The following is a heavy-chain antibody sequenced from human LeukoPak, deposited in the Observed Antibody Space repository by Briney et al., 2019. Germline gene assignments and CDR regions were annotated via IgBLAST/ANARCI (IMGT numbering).Heavy chain of an antibody. Sequence: GGSLRLSCAASGFTFDDYAMHWVRQAPGKGLEWVSFITGDGGSTYYADSVKGRFTISRDNSKNSLYLQMNSLRTQDTALYYCAKGYHYDSSGYYYLDYWGHGTLVTVSS. V-gene: IGHV3-43*02. CDR2: ITGDGGST. D-gene: IGHD3-22*01. J-gene: IGHJ4*01. CDR3: AKGYHYDSSGYYYLDY. CDR1: GFTFDDYA.